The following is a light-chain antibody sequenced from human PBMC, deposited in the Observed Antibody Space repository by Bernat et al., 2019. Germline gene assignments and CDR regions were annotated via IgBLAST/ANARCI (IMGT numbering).Light chain of an antibody. V-gene: IGKV1-5*03. J-gene: IGKJ1*01. Sequence: DIQMTQSPSTLSASVGDRVTITCRVSQTISSWLAWYQQRPGKAPNLLIHKASSLQSGVPSRFSGSGSGTEFTLTISSLQPDDSATYYCQQYNSYSPTFGQGTKVEIK. CDR2: KAS. CDR1: QTISSW. CDR3: QQYNSYSPT.